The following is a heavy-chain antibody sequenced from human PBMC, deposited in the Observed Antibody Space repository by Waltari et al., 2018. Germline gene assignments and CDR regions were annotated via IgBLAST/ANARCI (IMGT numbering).Heavy chain of an antibody. CDR2: ISPGSRTI. D-gene: IGHD1-26*01. CDR3: VRPRGQEPRGDS. V-gene: IGHV3-48*01. J-gene: IGHJ4*02. Sequence: EVLLVESGGGLVQPGGSLKVSGVASGFTFSTSAINWVRLAPGKGLQWVSYISPGSRTIYYADSMKGRFTVSRDNTRNTVYLQMNNLRVEDTAVYYCVRPRGQEPRGDSWGQGTLVTVSS. CDR1: GFTFSTSA.